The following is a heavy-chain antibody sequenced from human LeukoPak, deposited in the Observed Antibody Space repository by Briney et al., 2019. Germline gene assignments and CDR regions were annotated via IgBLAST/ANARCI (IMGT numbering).Heavy chain of an antibody. J-gene: IGHJ4*02. Sequence: AGGSLGLSCAASGFSFSSYAMSWVRQAPGKGLEWVLAITDSGGSTYHADSVKGRFTISRDNSKNTLFLQMNSLRVEDTAVYYCAKGSSSSRPYYFDYWGQGTLVTVSS. V-gene: IGHV3-23*01. CDR2: ITDSGGST. CDR3: AKGSSSSRPYYFDY. D-gene: IGHD6-6*01. CDR1: GFSFSSYA.